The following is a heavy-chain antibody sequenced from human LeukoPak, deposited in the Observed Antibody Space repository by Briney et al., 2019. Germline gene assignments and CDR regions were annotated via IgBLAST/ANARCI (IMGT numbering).Heavy chain of an antibody. D-gene: IGHD3-10*01. V-gene: IGHV4-39*01. Sequence: SETLSLTCTVSGGSISSSSYYWGWIRQPLGKGLEWIGSIYYSGSTYYNPSLKSRVTISVDTSKNEFSLILTSVTAADTAEYYCARHLYYSASAFWYIDLWGRGTLVIVSP. J-gene: IGHJ2*01. CDR1: GGSISSSSYY. CDR2: IYYSGST. CDR3: ARHLYYSASAFWYIDL.